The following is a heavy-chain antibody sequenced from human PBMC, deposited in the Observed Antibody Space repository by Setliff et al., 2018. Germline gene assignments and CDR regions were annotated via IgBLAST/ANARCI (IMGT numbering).Heavy chain of an antibody. CDR2: ISAYNGNT. V-gene: IGHV1-18*01. CDR3: VREYSGGGLM. CDR1: GYTFTSYG. Sequence: ASVKVSCKASGYTFTSYGFSWVRQAPGQGLEWMGWISAYNGNTNYGQKYQGRVTMTTDTSTNTVYMELRSLRSGDTAVHFCVREYSGGGLMWGQGTMVTVSS. J-gene: IGHJ3*01. D-gene: IGHD6-19*01.